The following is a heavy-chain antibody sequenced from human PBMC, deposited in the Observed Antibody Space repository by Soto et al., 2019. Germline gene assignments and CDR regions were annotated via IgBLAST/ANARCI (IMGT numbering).Heavy chain of an antibody. V-gene: IGHV3-30*18. Sequence: PGGSLRLSCAASGFNFNSFGMHWVRQAPGKGLEWVAVISFDGSTDYYADSVKGRFTISRDNSKNTVYLQMSSLRAEDTAVYYCAKGPCAVNCYSFEYWGQGTLVTVSS. CDR2: ISFDGSTD. CDR1: GFNFNSFG. D-gene: IGHD2-21*01. CDR3: AKGPCAVNCYSFEY. J-gene: IGHJ4*02.